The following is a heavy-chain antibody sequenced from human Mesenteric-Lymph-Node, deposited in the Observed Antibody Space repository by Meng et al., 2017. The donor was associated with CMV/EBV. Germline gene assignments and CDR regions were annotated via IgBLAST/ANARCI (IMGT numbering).Heavy chain of an antibody. D-gene: IGHD6-6*01. CDR2: ISSSGITI. CDR3: ARDQQLVDY. Sequence: FSLEASDFSFSVYYMSWIPQAPVKGLEWVSYISSSGITIYYADSVKCRFTISRDNAKNSLYLQMNSLRAEDTAVYYCARDQQLVDYWGQGTLVTVSS. CDR1: DFSFSVYY. J-gene: IGHJ4*02. V-gene: IGHV3-11*04.